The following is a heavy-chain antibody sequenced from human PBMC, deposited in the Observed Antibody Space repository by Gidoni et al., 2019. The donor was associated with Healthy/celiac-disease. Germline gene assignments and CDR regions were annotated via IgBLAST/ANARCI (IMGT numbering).Heavy chain of an antibody. D-gene: IGHD4-17*01. Sequence: EVQLVESGGGLVQPGGSLKLSCAASGFTFSRSAMHWVRQASGKGLEWVGRIRSKIKSDATEYAASVKGRFTISRDDSKNTAYLQMNSLKIEDTAVYYCTSLGGMNDYGGNEGFDYWGQGTLVTVSS. CDR1: GFTFSRSA. CDR2: IRSKIKSDAT. V-gene: IGHV3-73*01. J-gene: IGHJ4*02. CDR3: TSLGGMNDYGGNEGFDY.